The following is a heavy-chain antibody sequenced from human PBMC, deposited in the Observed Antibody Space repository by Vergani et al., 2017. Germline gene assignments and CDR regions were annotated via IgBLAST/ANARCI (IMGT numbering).Heavy chain of an antibody. V-gene: IGHV3-30-3*01. Sequence: QVQLVESGGGVVQPGRSLRLSCAASGFTFSSYAMHWVRQAPGKGLEWVAVISYDGSNKYYADSVKGRFTISRDNSKNTLHLQMNSLRAEDTAVYYCARELLELPRAGWFDPWGQGTLVTVSS. D-gene: IGHD1-7*01. CDR1: GFTFSSYA. J-gene: IGHJ5*02. CDR3: ARELLELPRAGWFDP. CDR2: ISYDGSNK.